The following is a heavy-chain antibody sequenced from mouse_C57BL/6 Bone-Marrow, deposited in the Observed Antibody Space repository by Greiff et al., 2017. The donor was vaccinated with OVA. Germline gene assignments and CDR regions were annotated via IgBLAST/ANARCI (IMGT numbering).Heavy chain of an antibody. CDR1: GYTFTSYW. J-gene: IGHJ4*01. V-gene: IGHV1-50*01. CDR3: ARWIDY. Sequence: VQLQQPGAELVKPGASVKLSCKASGYTFTSYWMQWVKRRPGQGLEWIGEIDPSDSYTNYNQKFKGKATLTVDTSSSTAYMQLSSLTSEDSAVYYCARWIDYWGQGTSVTVSS. CDR2: IDPSDSYT.